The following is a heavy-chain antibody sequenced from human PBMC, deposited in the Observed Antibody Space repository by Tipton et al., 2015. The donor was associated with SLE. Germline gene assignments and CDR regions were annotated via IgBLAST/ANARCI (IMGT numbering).Heavy chain of an antibody. CDR1: GGSFSGYY. CDR3: AREGFERNWFDP. CDR2: INHSGST. D-gene: IGHD3-10*01. V-gene: IGHV4-34*01. J-gene: IGHJ5*02. Sequence: TLSLTCAVYGGSFSGYYWNWIRQPPGKVPECIGEINHSGSTNYNPSPKSRVTVSVDTSKNQFSLKLSSVTAADTAVYYCAREGFERNWFDPWGQGTLVTVYS.